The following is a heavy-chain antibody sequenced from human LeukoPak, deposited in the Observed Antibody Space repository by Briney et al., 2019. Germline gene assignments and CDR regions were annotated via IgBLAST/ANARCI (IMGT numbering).Heavy chain of an antibody. CDR1: GDSISNYY. Sequence: PSETLSLTCTVSGDSISNYYWSWIRQPAGKGLEWIGRIYSSGSTNYKSSLKSRVTMSVDTSKSQFSLKLSSVTAAATAVYFCARDTRFFEWSFDYWGQGTLVIVSS. CDR3: ARDTRFFEWSFDY. V-gene: IGHV4-4*07. D-gene: IGHD3-3*01. CDR2: IYSSGST. J-gene: IGHJ4*02.